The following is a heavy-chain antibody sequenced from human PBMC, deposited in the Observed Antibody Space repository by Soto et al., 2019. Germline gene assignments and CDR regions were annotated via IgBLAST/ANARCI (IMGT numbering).Heavy chain of an antibody. J-gene: IGHJ4*02. D-gene: IGHD3-22*01. CDR3: ARSSSSPWGIWDYYDSSGYYIL. CDR1: GCTFTSYY. CDR2: INPSGGST. V-gene: IGHV1-46*01. Sequence: ASVKVSCKASGCTFTSYYMHWVRQAPGQGLEWMGIINPSGGSTSYAQKFQGRVTMTRDTSTSTVYMELSSLRSEDTAVYYCARSSSSPWGIWDYYDSSGYYILWGQGTLATVSS.